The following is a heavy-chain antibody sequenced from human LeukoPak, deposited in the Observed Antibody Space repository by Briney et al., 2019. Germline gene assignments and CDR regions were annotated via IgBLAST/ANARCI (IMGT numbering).Heavy chain of an antibody. V-gene: IGHV4-59*02. CDR2: IYNSGST. Sequence: PSETLSLTCTVSGDSVSSNYWSWIRRPPGKGLEWIGYIYNSGSTNYNPSLKSRVTISVDTSKNLLSLKMSSVTAADTAVYYCVKSRGSAGGFDPWDQGTLVTVSS. J-gene: IGHJ5*02. CDR3: VKSRGSAGGFDP. D-gene: IGHD3-16*01. CDR1: GDSVSSNY.